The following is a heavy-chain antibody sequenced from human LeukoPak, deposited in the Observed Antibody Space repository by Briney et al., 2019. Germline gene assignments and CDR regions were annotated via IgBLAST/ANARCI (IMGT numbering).Heavy chain of an antibody. D-gene: IGHD3-16*02. V-gene: IGHV3-48*02. CDR1: GFTFSSYS. CDR3: ARVQVYPD. Sequence: PGGSLRLSCAASGFTFSSYSMNWVRQAPGKGLEWVSYISSSSTMYYADSVKGRFTISRDNAKNSLYLQMNSLRDEDTAVYYCARVQVYPDWGQGTLVTVSS. CDR2: ISSSSTM. J-gene: IGHJ4*02.